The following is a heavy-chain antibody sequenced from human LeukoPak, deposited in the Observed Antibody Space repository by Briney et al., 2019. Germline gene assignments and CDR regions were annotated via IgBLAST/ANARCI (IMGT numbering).Heavy chain of an antibody. CDR3: ARGFGDS. J-gene: IGHJ4*02. Sequence: GGSLRLSCAASGFTFSSYAMHWVHQAPGKGLECVAGMTYDGSDKYYIDSVKGRFTISRDNSKNTLFLQMNSLRAEDTAMYYCARGFGDSWGQGTLVTVSS. CDR2: MTYDGSDK. D-gene: IGHD3-3*01. CDR1: GFTFSSYA. V-gene: IGHV3-30*10.